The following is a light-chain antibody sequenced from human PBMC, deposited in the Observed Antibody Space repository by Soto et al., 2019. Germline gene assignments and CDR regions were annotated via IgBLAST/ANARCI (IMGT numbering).Light chain of an antibody. CDR1: QSVGSSY. J-gene: IGKJ3*01. CDR3: QQYGSSPVT. CDR2: GAS. Sequence: EIVLTQSPGTLSLSPGERATLSCRASQSVGSSYLAWYQQKPGQAPRLLIYGASSRATGIPDRFSGSGSGTDFTLTISRLKPEDFAVFYCQQYGSSPVTFGPGTKVDIK. V-gene: IGKV3-20*01.